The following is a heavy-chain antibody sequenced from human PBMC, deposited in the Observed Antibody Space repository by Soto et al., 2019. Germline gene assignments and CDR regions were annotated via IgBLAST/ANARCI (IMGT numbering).Heavy chain of an antibody. J-gene: IGHJ6*02. V-gene: IGHV4-4*02. CDR1: DGSISSSNW. CDR2: INHSGST. CDR3: ARAKSPPSYCSGGSCYQGRYYYGMDV. Sequence: PSETLSQTFAVSDGSISSSNWWSWVRQPQGKGLEWIGEINHSGSTNYNPSLKSRVTISVDTSKNQFSLKLSSVTAADTAAYYCARAKSPPSYCSGGSCYQGRYYYGMDVWGQGTTVTVSS. D-gene: IGHD2-15*01.